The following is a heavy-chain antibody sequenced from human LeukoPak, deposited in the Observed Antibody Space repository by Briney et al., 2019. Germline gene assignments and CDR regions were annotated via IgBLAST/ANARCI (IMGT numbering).Heavy chain of an antibody. Sequence: GGSLRLSCATSGFTFSSYAMSWVRQAPGKGLEWVSSISGSGGNTYYADSVKGRFTISRDYSKNTLYLQMNSLRTEETAGYYCAKGPAMVRGTFDPWGQGTLVTVSS. V-gene: IGHV3-23*01. D-gene: IGHD3-10*01. J-gene: IGHJ5*02. CDR1: GFTFSSYA. CDR2: ISGSGGNT. CDR3: AKGPAMVRGTFDP.